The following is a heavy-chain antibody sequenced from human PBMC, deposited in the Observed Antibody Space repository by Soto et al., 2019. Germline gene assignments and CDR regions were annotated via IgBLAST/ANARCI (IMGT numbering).Heavy chain of an antibody. V-gene: IGHV1-69*12. CDR2: ITPIFGTP. D-gene: IGHD6-19*01. CDR1: GGTFSRSA. J-gene: IGHJ2*01. CDR3: AQTLEVPVSGPGLCDL. Sequence: QVQLVQSGTEVKKPGSSVKVSCKASGGTFSRSAINWVRQAPRQGVEWMGGITPIFGTPNYAQKFQGRVTITADGSTKTAYIELGRVRSAETCVYCCAQTLEVPVSGPGLCDLWRRGTLVTVTS.